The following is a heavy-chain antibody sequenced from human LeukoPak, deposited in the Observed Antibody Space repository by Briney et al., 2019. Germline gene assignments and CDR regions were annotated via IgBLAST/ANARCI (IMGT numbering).Heavy chain of an antibody. D-gene: IGHD3-10*01. J-gene: IGHJ4*02. Sequence: PSETLSLTCTVSGGSISSYYWSWIRQPPGKGLEWIGYIYYSGSTNYNPSLKSRVTISVDTSKNQFSLKLSSVTAADTAVYYCARVQYYYGSGEYFDYWGQGTLVTVSS. CDR3: ARVQYYYGSGEYFDY. V-gene: IGHV4-59*01. CDR2: IYYSGST. CDR1: GGSISSYY.